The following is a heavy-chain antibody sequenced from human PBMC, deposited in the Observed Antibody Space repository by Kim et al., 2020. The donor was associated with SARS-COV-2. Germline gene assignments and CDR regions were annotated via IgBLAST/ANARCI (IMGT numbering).Heavy chain of an antibody. CDR1: GYTFTSYD. CDR2: MNPNSGNT. J-gene: IGHJ3*02. Sequence: ASVKVSCKASGYTFTSYDINWVRQATGQGLEWMGWMNPNSGNTGYAQKFQGRVTMTRNTSISTAYMELSSLRSEDTAVYYCARIVLGYCSGGSCSDAFDIWGQGTMVTVSS. D-gene: IGHD2-15*01. V-gene: IGHV1-8*01. CDR3: ARIVLGYCSGGSCSDAFDI.